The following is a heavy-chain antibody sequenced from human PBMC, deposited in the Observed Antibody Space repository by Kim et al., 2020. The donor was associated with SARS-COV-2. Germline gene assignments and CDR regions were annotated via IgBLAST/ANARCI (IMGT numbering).Heavy chain of an antibody. CDR2: IYPGDSHT. Sequence: GESLKISCKGSGYSFTSYWIVWVRQMPGKGLEWMGIIYPGDSHTRYSPSLQGQVTISADKSISTAYLHWSSLKASDTAMYYCARLSYYDSSGYYPRGAFDIWGQGTMVTVSS. CDR1: GYSFTSYW. D-gene: IGHD3-22*01. CDR3: ARLSYYDSSGYYPRGAFDI. J-gene: IGHJ3*02. V-gene: IGHV5-51*01.